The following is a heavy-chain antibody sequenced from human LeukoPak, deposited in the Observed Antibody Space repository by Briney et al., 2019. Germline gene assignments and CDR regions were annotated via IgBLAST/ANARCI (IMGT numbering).Heavy chain of an antibody. V-gene: IGHV3-30*18. CDR2: ISYDGSNK. J-gene: IGHJ4*02. CDR1: GFTFSSYG. CDR3: AKDLHLLAMVTALVDY. Sequence: GRSLRLSCAASGFTFSSYGMHWVRQAPGKGLEWVAVISYDGSNKYYADSVKGRFTISRDNSKNTLYLQMNSLRAEDTAVYYCAKDLHLLAMVTALVDYWGQGTLVTVSS. D-gene: IGHD5-18*01.